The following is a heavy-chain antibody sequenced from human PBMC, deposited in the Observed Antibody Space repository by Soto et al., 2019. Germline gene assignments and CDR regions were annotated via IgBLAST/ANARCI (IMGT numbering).Heavy chain of an antibody. V-gene: IGHV4-59*01. CDR2: TYYTGRT. CDR3: AKGSFRSGGYYSDFGY. J-gene: IGHJ4*02. D-gene: IGHD3-10*01. Sequence: QVQLQESGPGLVKPSETLSLTCTVSGGSISGYYWNWIRQPPGKGLEWIGYTYYTGRTNYNTALESRVTISVDTAKNQFSLKLSSVTAADTAVYYCAKGSFRSGGYYSDFGYWGQGTLVTVSS. CDR1: GGSISGYY.